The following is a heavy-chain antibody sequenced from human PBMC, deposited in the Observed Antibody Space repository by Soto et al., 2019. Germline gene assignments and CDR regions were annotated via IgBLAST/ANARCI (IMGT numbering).Heavy chain of an antibody. V-gene: IGHV3-53*01. CDR1: GFTVSSQY. CDR2: IYGGGTT. J-gene: IGHJ4*02. CDR3: VQTTGWPGFDF. Sequence: VQLVESGGGLIQPGGSLRLSCAASGFTVSSQYMTWVRQAPGKGLEWVSVIYGGGTTYYADSVKGRFTISRDNSKHTLYLQVNSLRAEDTAVYYCVQTTGWPGFDFWGQGTLVTVSS. D-gene: IGHD6-19*01.